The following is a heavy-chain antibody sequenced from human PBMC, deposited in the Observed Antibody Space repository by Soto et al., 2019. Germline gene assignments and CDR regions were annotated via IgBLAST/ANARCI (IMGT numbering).Heavy chain of an antibody. CDR1: GDSVSSNSAA. CDR3: ARDRKQQLVREPYYYCYGMDV. Sequence: SQTLSLTCAISGDSVSSNSAAWNWIRQSPSRGLEWLGRTYYRSKWYNDYAVSVKSRITINPDTSKNQFSLQLNSVTPEDTAVYYCARDRKQQLVREPYYYCYGMDVWGQGTTVTVS. CDR2: TYYRSKWYN. D-gene: IGHD6-13*01. J-gene: IGHJ6*02. V-gene: IGHV6-1*01.